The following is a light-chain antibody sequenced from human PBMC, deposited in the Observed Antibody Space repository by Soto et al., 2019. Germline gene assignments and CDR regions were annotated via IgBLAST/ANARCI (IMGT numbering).Light chain of an antibody. CDR2: DAS. Sequence: EIVLTQSPATLSLSPGKRATLSCRASQSVSSSLAWYQQKPGQAPRLLIYDASNRATGIPARFSGSGSGTDFTLTISSLEPEDFALYYCQQGTNWPITFGQGTRLEIK. J-gene: IGKJ5*01. CDR1: QSVSSS. V-gene: IGKV3-11*01. CDR3: QQGTNWPIT.